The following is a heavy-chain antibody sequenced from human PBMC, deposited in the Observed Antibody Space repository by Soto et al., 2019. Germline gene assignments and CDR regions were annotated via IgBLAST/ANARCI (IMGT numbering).Heavy chain of an antibody. Sequence: GGSLRLSCAASGFTFSSYAMSWVRQAPGKGLEWVSAISGSGGSTYYADSVKGRFTISRDNSKNTLYLQMNSLRAEDTAVYYCAKRSRTGDCSGGSCYSFDDWGQGTLVTVSS. V-gene: IGHV3-23*01. CDR2: ISGSGGST. D-gene: IGHD2-15*01. CDR3: AKRSRTGDCSGGSCYSFDD. J-gene: IGHJ4*02. CDR1: GFTFSSYA.